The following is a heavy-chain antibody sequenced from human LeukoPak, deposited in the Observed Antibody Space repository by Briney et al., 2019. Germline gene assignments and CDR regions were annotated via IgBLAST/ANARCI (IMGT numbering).Heavy chain of an antibody. V-gene: IGHV3-23*01. CDR3: AKDPLPGRSAEYFQH. Sequence: PGGSLRLSCAASGFTFSSYAMSWVRQAPGKGLEWVSAISGSGGSTYYADSVKGRFTISRDNSKNTLYLQMNSLRAEATAVYYCAKDPLPGRSAEYFQHWGQGTLVTVSS. CDR2: ISGSGGST. J-gene: IGHJ1*01. CDR1: GFTFSSYA. D-gene: IGHD2-15*01.